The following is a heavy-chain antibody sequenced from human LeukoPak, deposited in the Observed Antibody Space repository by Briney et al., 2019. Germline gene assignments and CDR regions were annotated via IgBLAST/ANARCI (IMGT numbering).Heavy chain of an antibody. CDR3: AKDHTPVVEDYYYYYMDV. CDR1: GFTFTTYW. J-gene: IGHJ6*03. D-gene: IGHD2-15*01. CDR2: IKGDEMTT. Sequence: GSLRLSCAASGFTFTTYWMHWVRQAPGKGLVWVSRIKGDEMTTNYADSVEGRFTISRDNAKNTVYLEMNSLRAEDTAVYYCAKDHTPVVEDYYYYYMDVLGKGTTVTVSS. V-gene: IGHV3-74*01.